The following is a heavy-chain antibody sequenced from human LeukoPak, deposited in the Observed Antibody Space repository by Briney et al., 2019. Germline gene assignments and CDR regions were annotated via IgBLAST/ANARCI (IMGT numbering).Heavy chain of an antibody. V-gene: IGHV1-18*01. D-gene: IGHD2-2*02. Sequence: ASVKVSCKASGYTFTSYGISWVQQAPGQGLEWMGWISAYNGNTNYAQKLQGRVTMTTDTSTSTAYMELSSLRSEDTAVYYCTRGSQNCASASCYNFWGQGTLVTVSS. CDR1: GYTFTSYG. CDR3: TRGSQNCASASCYNF. J-gene: IGHJ4*02. CDR2: ISAYNGNT.